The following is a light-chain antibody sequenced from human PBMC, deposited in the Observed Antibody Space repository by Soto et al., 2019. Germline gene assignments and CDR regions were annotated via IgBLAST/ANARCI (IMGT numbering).Light chain of an antibody. CDR1: QSVSSN. J-gene: IGKJ1*01. CDR2: GAS. Sequence: EIVMTQSQATLSVAPVEIATLSCRASQSVSSNLAWYQQKPGQAPRLLIYGASTRATGIPARFSGSGSGTEFTLTISSLQSEDFAVYYCQQYNNWPPWTFGQGTKGDIK. CDR3: QQYNNWPPWT. V-gene: IGKV3-15*01.